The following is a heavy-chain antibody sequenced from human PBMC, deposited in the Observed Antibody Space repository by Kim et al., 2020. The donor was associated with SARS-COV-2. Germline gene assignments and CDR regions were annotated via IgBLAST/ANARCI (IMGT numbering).Heavy chain of an antibody. D-gene: IGHD3-22*01. J-gene: IGHJ4*02. CDR2: INPSGGST. CDR3: ARVWARTSGYYYVGLYLDY. V-gene: IGHV1-46*01. CDR1: GYTFTSYY. Sequence: ASVKVSCKASGYTFTSYYMHWVRQAPGQGLEWMGIINPSGGSTSYAQKFQGRVTMTRDTSTSTVYMELSSLRSEDTAVYYCARVWARTSGYYYVGLYLDYWGQGTLVTVSS.